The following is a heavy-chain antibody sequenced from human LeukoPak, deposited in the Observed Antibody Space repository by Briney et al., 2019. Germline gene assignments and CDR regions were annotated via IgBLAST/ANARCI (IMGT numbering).Heavy chain of an antibody. J-gene: IGHJ6*03. D-gene: IGHD4-17*01. CDR3: ARADDYGDYALEPYYMDV. Sequence: SETLSLTCAVYGGSFSGYYWSWIRQPPGKGLEWIGEINHSGSTNYNPSLKSRVTISVDTSKNQFSLKLSSVTAADTAVYYCARADDYGDYALEPYYMDVWGKGTTVTVSS. CDR2: INHSGST. V-gene: IGHV4-34*01. CDR1: GGSFSGYY.